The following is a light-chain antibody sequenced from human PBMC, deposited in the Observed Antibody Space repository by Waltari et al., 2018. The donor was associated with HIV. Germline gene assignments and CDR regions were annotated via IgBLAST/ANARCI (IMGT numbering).Light chain of an antibody. J-gene: IGKJ1*01. CDR3: QQYGRT. CDR1: QSVNSNY. CDR2: VAT. V-gene: IGKV3-20*01. Sequence: VLTQSPGTLSLSPGERATLSCRASQSVNSNYLAWYQHKPGQAPRLRIDVATRRATGIPDRFRGSGSETDFTLTISRLEPEDSAVYYCQQYGRTFGQGTKVEIK.